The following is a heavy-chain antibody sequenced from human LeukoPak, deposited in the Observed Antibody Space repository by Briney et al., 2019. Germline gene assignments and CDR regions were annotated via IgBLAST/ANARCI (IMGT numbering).Heavy chain of an antibody. CDR1: GFTFSSYA. V-gene: IGHV3-30*04. Sequence: RPGGSLRLSCAASGFTFSSYAMHWVRQAPGKGLEWVAVISYDGSNKYYADSVKGRFTISRDNSKNTLYLQMNSLRAEDTAVYYCARDPLITMIVVVTGGDAFDIWGQGTMVTVSS. CDR3: ARDPLITMIVVVTGGDAFDI. CDR2: ISYDGSNK. J-gene: IGHJ3*02. D-gene: IGHD3-22*01.